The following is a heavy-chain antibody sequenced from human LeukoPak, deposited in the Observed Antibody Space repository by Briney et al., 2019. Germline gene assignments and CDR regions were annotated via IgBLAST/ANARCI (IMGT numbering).Heavy chain of an antibody. V-gene: IGHV4-59*01. CDR1: GGSISSYY. D-gene: IGHD1-26*01. J-gene: IGHJ4*02. Sequence: SETLSLTCTVSGGSISSYYWSWIRQPPGRGLEWIGYIYYSGSTNYNPSLKSRVTISVDTSKNQFSLKLSSVTAADTAVYYCARDPGELLTPTYFDYWGQGTLVTVSS. CDR2: IYYSGST. CDR3: ARDPGELLTPTYFDY.